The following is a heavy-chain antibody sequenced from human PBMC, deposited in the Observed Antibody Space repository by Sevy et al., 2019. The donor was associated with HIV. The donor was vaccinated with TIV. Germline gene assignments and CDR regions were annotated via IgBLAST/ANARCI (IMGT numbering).Heavy chain of an antibody. D-gene: IGHD2-15*01. V-gene: IGHV4-61*02. CDR2: IYTSGST. CDR3: ARDVVGCSGGSCYSGQGQDYYYYMDV. CDR1: GGSISSGSYY. J-gene: IGHJ6*03. Sequence: SETLSLTCTVSGGSISSGSYYWSWIRQPAGKGLEWIGRIYTSGSTNYNPSLKSRVTISVDTSKNQFSLKLSSVTAADTAVYYCARDVVGCSGGSCYSGQGQDYYYYMDVWGKGTTVTVSS.